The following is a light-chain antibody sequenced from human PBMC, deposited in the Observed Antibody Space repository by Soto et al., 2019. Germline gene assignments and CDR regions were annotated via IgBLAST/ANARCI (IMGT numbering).Light chain of an antibody. Sequence: QSVLTQPPSASGTPWQRVTISCSGSNSNSGSNPVHWYQQLPGTAPKLLIHNNNQQPSGVPDRFSDSKSGPSASLAIRGLQSANAAAYYCAAWDDSLNAVLFGGGTKLTVL. CDR2: NNN. CDR1: NSNSGSNP. CDR3: AAWDDSLNAVL. V-gene: IGLV1-44*01. J-gene: IGLJ2*01.